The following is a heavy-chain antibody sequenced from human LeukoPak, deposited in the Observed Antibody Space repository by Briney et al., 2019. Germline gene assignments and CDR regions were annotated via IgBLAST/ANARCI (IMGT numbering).Heavy chain of an antibody. CDR3: ARDPVTGENWFDP. J-gene: IGHJ5*02. CDR2: INHSGST. D-gene: IGHD1-14*01. Sequence: PSETLSLTCAVYGGSFSGYYWSWIRQPPGKGLEWIGEINHSGSTNYNPSLKSRVTMSVDTSKNQFSLKLSSVTAADTAVYYCARDPVTGENWFDPWGQGTLVTVSS. CDR1: GGSFSGYY. V-gene: IGHV4-34*10.